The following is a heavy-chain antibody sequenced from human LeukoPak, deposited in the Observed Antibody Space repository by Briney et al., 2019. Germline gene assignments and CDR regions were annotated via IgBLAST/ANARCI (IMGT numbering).Heavy chain of an antibody. CDR2: IYPGDSDT. Sequence: EESLKISCKGSGYIFTSNWIGWVRQMPGKGLEWMGIIYPGDSDTRYSPSFQGQVTISADKSISTAYLQWSSLKASDTGMYYCARPSTAANDYWGQGTLVTVSS. CDR3: ARPSTAANDY. V-gene: IGHV5-51*01. CDR1: GYIFTSNW. D-gene: IGHD2-2*01. J-gene: IGHJ4*02.